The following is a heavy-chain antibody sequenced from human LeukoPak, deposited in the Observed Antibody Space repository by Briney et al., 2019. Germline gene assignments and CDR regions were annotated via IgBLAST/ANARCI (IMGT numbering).Heavy chain of an antibody. V-gene: IGHV3-30*03. D-gene: IGHD1-7*01. CDR1: GFSFSNYV. J-gene: IGHJ4*02. CDR2: IAHDGSNK. CDR3: ARSFFQWNYGSCLYS. Sequence: GGSLTLSCAASGFSFSNYVMQWVRQVPGKGLEWVALIAHDGSNKYYADSVKGRFTISRDNSRSILYLQMNSLRPEDTAVYSCARSFFQWNYGSCLYSWGQGTLATVSS.